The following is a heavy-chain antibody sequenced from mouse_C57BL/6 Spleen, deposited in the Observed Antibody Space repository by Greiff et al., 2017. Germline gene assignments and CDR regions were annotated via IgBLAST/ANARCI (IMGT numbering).Heavy chain of an antibody. D-gene: IGHD3-2*02. CDR2: IDPSDSYT. V-gene: IGHV1-69*01. CDR1: GYTFTSYW. J-gene: IGHJ2*01. CDR3: ARQDSSGYVGY. Sequence: VQLQQPGAELVMPGASVKLSCKASGYTFTSYWMHWVKQRPGQGLEWIGEIDPSDSYTNYNQKFKGKSTLTVDKSSSTAYMQLRSLTSEDSAVYYCARQDSSGYVGYWGQGTTLTVSS.